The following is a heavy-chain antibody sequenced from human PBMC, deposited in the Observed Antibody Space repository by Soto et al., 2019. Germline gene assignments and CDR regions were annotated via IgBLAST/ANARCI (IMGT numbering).Heavy chain of an antibody. CDR3: AREDIPNYYYMDV. Sequence: SLTLSLTCAISGDSVSSISVAWNWIRQSPSRGLEWLGRTCYRTKWYNDYAVSVESRITINPDTSKNQFSLQLNSVTPEDTAVYYCAREDIPNYYYMDVWGKGTTVTVSS. CDR2: TCYRTKWYN. V-gene: IGHV6-1*01. D-gene: IGHD2-15*01. J-gene: IGHJ6*03. CDR1: GDSVSSISVA.